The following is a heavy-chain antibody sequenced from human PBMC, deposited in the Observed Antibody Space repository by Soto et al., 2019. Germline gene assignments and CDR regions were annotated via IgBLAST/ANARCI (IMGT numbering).Heavy chain of an antibody. CDR1: GGAVSSGTYY. CDR3: TRGPPRVQWFDP. CDR2: IYFTGST. V-gene: IGHV4-61*01. J-gene: IGHJ5*02. Sequence: SETLSLTCTVSGGAVSSGTYYWIWIRQPPGKGLEWIGHIYFTGSTNYNPSLKSRVTMSLDTSRNQFSLKLSSVTAADTAVYYCTRGPPRVQWFDPWGLGTLVTVSS.